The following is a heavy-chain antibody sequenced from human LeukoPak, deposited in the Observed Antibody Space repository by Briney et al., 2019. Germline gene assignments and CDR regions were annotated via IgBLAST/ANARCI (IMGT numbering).Heavy chain of an antibody. CDR1: GYTFTSYD. D-gene: IGHD3-22*01. Sequence: PRASVTVSCKASGYTFTSYDINWVRQATGQGLEWMGWISAYNGNTNYAQKLQGRVTMTTDTSTSTAYMELRSLRSDDTAVYYCARDTNYYDSSGLPSFDPWGQGTLVTVSS. CDR2: ISAYNGNT. V-gene: IGHV1-18*01. J-gene: IGHJ5*02. CDR3: ARDTNYYDSSGLPSFDP.